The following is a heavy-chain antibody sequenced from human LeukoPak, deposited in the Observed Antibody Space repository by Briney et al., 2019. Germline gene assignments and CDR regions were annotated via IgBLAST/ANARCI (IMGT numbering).Heavy chain of an antibody. J-gene: IGHJ4*02. Sequence: PSETLSLTCAVSGYSISSGYYWGWIRQPPGKGLEWIGSIYHSGSTYYNPSLMSRVTISVDTSKNQFSLKLSSVTAADTAVYYCAREGGSGWYYFDYWGQGTLVTVSS. CDR2: IYHSGST. D-gene: IGHD6-19*01. V-gene: IGHV4-38-2*02. CDR3: AREGGSGWYYFDY. CDR1: GYSISSGYY.